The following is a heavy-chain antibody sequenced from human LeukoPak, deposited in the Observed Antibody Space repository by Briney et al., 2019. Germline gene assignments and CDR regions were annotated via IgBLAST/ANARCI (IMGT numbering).Heavy chain of an antibody. D-gene: IGHD4-17*01. J-gene: IGHJ4*02. V-gene: IGHV3-30*02. CDR1: GFTFSSYG. Sequence: GGSLRLSCAASGFTFSSYGMHWVRQAPGKGLEWVAFIRYDGSNKYYADSVKGRFTISRDNSKNTLYLQMNSLRAEDTAVYYCANGPDYGDPDFDYWGQGTLVTVSS. CDR2: IRYDGSNK. CDR3: ANGPDYGDPDFDY.